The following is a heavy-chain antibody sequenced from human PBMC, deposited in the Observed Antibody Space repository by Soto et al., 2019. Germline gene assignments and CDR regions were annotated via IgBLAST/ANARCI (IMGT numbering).Heavy chain of an antibody. V-gene: IGHV3-23*01. CDR3: AKDQGAGDYYYYYGMYV. CDR1: GFTFSSYA. J-gene: IGHJ6*02. D-gene: IGHD2-8*02. CDR2: ISGSGGST. Sequence: GSLRLSCAASGFTFSSYAISWVRQAPGKGLEWVSAISGSGGSTYYADSVKGRFTISRDNSKNTLYLQMNSLRAEDTAVYYCAKDQGAGDYYYYYGMYVWGQGTTVTVS.